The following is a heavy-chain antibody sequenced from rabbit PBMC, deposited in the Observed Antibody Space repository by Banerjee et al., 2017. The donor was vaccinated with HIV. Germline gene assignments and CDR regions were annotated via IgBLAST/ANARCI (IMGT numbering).Heavy chain of an antibody. CDR3: ARSNTYYGMDL. V-gene: IGHV1S29*01. Sequence: QEQLKESGGGLVQPGGSLKLSCKASGFDFSSYAITWVRQAPGKGLEYIGYITYRGSAYYASWVNGRFTISRENTQNTLYLQLNSLTAADTATHFCARSNTYYGMDLWGQGTLVTVS. CDR1: GFDFSSYA. CDR2: ITYRGSA. J-gene: IGHJ6*01.